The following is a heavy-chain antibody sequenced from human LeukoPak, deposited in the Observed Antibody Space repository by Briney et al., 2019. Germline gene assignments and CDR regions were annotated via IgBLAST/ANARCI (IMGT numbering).Heavy chain of an antibody. Sequence: PGGSLRLSCAASGFTFSDYYMSWIRQAPGKGLEWVSYISSSGSTIYYADSVKGRFTISRDNAKNSLYLQMNSLRAEDTAVYYCARCPARYFDWDASWYFDYWGQGTLVTVSS. V-gene: IGHV3-11*01. J-gene: IGHJ4*02. CDR2: ISSSGSTI. CDR3: ARCPARYFDWDASWYFDY. CDR1: GFTFSDYY. D-gene: IGHD3-9*01.